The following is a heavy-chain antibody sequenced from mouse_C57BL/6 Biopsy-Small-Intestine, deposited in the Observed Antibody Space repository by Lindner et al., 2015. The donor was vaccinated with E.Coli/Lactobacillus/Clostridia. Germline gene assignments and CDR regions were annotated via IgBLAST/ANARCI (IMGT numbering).Heavy chain of an antibody. Sequence: VQLQESGPELVKPGASVKISCKASGYSFTGYFMNWVMQSHGKSLEWIGRINPHNGDIFYNQKFKGKATLTVDKSSSTAHMELRSLASEDSAVYYCARSTLLRTDYWGQGTTLTVSS. CDR3: ARSTLLRTDY. CDR2: INPHNGDI. V-gene: IGHV1-20*02. D-gene: IGHD1-1*01. J-gene: IGHJ2*01. CDR1: GYSFTGYF.